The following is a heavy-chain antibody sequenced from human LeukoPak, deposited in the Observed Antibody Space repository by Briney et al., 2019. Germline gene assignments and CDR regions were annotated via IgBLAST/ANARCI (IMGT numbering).Heavy chain of an antibody. V-gene: IGHV4-59*02. D-gene: IGHD1-26*01. CDR2: VHDTGST. CDR3: ARGSTDVYWYLDV. Sequence: SETLSLTCIVSGSSVSTFYWSWLRQSPGTGLEWIGFVHDTGSTAYNPSLKSRVTISLETSKNQLSLMLTSVTAADTAMYYCARGSTDVYWYLDVWGPGTLVTVSS. J-gene: IGHJ2*01. CDR1: GSSVSTFY.